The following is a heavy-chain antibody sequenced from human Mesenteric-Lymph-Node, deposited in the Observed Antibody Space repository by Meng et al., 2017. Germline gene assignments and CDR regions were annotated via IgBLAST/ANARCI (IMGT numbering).Heavy chain of an antibody. Sequence: VELTPVGAGLLMPSEAPSPPCSVYAASASGYCCHWIRQPPGKGLEWMGSIYYGARTYYTPSLKSPFTISVDTSKNPFSLKLSSVTAADTAVYYCASPLGILGIVDLWGRGTLVTVSS. J-gene: IGHJ2*01. D-gene: IGHD7-27*01. CDR3: ASPLGILGIVDL. CDR2: IYYGART. CDR1: AASASGYC. V-gene: IGHV4-34*02.